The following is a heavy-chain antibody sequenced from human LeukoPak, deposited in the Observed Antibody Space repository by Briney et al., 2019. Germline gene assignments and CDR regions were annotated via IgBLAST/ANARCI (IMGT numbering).Heavy chain of an antibody. J-gene: IGHJ3*02. D-gene: IGHD3-16*01. Sequence: GGSLRLSCAASGFTFGDYSMHWVRQAPGKGLNWVAFIRYDGNNKYYADSVKGRFTISRDNSKNMLYLEMNSLSTEDTAVYYCALGRMTWGAFDIWGLGTMVTVSS. CDR3: ALGRMTWGAFDI. CDR1: GFTFGDYS. CDR2: IRYDGNNK. V-gene: IGHV3-30*02.